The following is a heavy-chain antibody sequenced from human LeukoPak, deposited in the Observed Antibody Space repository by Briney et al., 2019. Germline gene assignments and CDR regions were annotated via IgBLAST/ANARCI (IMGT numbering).Heavy chain of an antibody. J-gene: IGHJ4*02. CDR3: ARGGVYSGYESIDY. CDR2: INPNSGGT. Sequence: GASVKVSCKASGYTFTGYYMHWVRQAPGQGLEWMGWINPNSGGTNYAQKFQGRVTMTRDTSIRTAYMELSRLRSDDTAVYYCARGGVYSGYESIDYWGQGTLVTVSS. V-gene: IGHV1-2*02. CDR1: GYTFTGYY. D-gene: IGHD5-12*01.